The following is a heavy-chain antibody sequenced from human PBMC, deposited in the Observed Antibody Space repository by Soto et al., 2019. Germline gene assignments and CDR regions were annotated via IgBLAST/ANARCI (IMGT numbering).Heavy chain of an antibody. CDR3: ARRVESHEGEIVVVVAAQNWFDP. V-gene: IGHV4-39*01. J-gene: IGHJ5*02. Sequence: SETLSLTCTVSGGSISSSSYYWGWIRQPPGKGLEWIGSIYYSGSTYYNPSLKSRVTISVDTSKNQFSLKLSSVTAADTAVYYCARRVESHEGEIVVVVAAQNWFDPWGQGTLVTVSS. D-gene: IGHD2-15*01. CDR1: GGSISSSSYY. CDR2: IYYSGST.